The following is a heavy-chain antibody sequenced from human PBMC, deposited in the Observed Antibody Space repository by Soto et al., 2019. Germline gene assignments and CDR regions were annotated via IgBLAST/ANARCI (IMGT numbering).Heavy chain of an antibody. CDR3: TRDRIDYGDTRIRYYYYYMDV. Sequence: GGSLRLSCTASGFTFGDYAMSWFRQAPGKGLEWVGFIRSKAYGGTTEYAASVKGRFTISRDDSKSIAYLQMNSLKTEDTAVYYCTRDRIDYGDTRIRYYYYYMDVWGKGTTVTVSS. CDR2: IRSKAYGGTT. D-gene: IGHD4-17*01. J-gene: IGHJ6*03. CDR1: GFTFGDYA. V-gene: IGHV3-49*03.